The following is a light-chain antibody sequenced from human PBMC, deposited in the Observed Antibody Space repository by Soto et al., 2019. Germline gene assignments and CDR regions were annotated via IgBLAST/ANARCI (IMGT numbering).Light chain of an antibody. CDR1: QSVSSF. V-gene: IGKV3-11*01. Sequence: EIVLTQSPATLSLSPGEGATLSCRASQSVSSFLAWFQQKPGQAPRLLIYEASNRATGIPARFSGSGSGTDFTLTISSLEPEDFAVYYCQQRNSWPYTFGQGTKLEIK. CDR2: EAS. J-gene: IGKJ2*01. CDR3: QQRNSWPYT.